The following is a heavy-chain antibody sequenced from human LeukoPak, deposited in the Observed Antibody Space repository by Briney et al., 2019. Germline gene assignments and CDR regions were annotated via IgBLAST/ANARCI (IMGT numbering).Heavy chain of an antibody. J-gene: IGHJ4*02. CDR2: IWYDGSNK. V-gene: IGHV3-33*08. CDR3: VRDFRSADY. CDR1: GFTFSSYG. Sequence: PGGSLRLSCAASGFTFSSYGMRWVRQAPGKGLEWVADIWYDGSNKYYAASVKGRFTISRDNSKNTLYLQMNGLREEDTAVYYCVRDFRSADYWGQGTLVTVSS.